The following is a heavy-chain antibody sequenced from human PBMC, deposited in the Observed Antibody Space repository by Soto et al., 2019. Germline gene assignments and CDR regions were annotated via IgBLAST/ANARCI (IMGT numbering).Heavy chain of an antibody. V-gene: IGHV1-2*02. CDR2: INPISGDT. Sequence: ASVKVSCRASGYTFTGHYSHGVRQAPGQGLEWMGWINPISGDTEYAQKFQGRVTMTRDTSISTAYMDLRSLISDDTAVYYCARVRSSHYAIDVWGQGTTVTVSS. J-gene: IGHJ6*02. CDR3: ARVRSSHYAIDV. CDR1: GYTFTGHY.